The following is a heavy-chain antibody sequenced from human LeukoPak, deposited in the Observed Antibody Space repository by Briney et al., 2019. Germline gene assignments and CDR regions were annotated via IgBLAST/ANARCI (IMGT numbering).Heavy chain of an antibody. J-gene: IGHJ5*02. Sequence: RRSLRPSRAPSGFTFSSYAIHTVRQAPGHELKSVAVISYDGSNKYYADSVRGRFTISRDNSKNTLYLQMNSLRAEDTAVYYGARDVTVAGTRRFDPWGQGTLVTVSS. CDR1: GFTFSSYA. CDR3: ARDVTVAGTRRFDP. CDR2: ISYDGSNK. D-gene: IGHD6-19*01. V-gene: IGHV3-30*01.